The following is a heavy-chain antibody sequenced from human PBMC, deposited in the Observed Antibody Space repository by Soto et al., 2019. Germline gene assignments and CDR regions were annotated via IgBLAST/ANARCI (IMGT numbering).Heavy chain of an antibody. J-gene: IGHJ4*02. D-gene: IGHD3-10*01. CDR1: GFTFSSYA. CDR3: ARDYKEAEDY. V-gene: IGHV3-30-3*01. Sequence: GGSLRLSCAASGFTFSSYAMHWVRQAPGKGLEWVAVISYDGSNKYYADSVKGRFTISRDNSKNTLYLQMNSLRAEDTAVYYCARDYKEAEDYWGQGTLVTVSS. CDR2: ISYDGSNK.